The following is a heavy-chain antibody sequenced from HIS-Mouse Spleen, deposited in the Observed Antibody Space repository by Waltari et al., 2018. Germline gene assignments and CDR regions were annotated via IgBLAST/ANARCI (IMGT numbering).Heavy chain of an antibody. CDR1: GYTFTVYS. CDR3: ARVYSSSWRGFDY. J-gene: IGHJ4*02. V-gene: IGHV1-2*02. CDR2: ISPNSGGT. D-gene: IGHD6-6*01. Sequence: QVQLVQSGAEVKKPGASVKVSCKASGYTFTVYSMHWVGKAPGRGLEWMGWISPNSGGTNDAQKFQGRVTMTSDTSISTAYMELSRLRSDDTAVYYCARVYSSSWRGFDYWGQGTLVTVSS.